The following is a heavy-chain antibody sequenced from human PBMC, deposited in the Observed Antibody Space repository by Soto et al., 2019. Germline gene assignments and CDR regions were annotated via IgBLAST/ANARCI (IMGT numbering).Heavy chain of an antibody. CDR2: ISGSGGST. J-gene: IGHJ4*02. CDR3: AKDLIGTTVVTRDFDY. V-gene: IGHV3-23*01. D-gene: IGHD4-17*01. CDR1: GFTFSSYA. Sequence: GGSLRLSCAASGFTFSSYAMSWVRQAPGKGLEWVSAISGSGGSTYYADSVKGRFTISRDNSKNTLYLQMNSLRAEDTAVYYCAKDLIGTTVVTRDFDYWGQGTLVTVSS.